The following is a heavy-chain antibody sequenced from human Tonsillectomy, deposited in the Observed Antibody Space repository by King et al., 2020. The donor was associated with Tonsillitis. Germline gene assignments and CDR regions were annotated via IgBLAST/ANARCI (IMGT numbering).Heavy chain of an antibody. J-gene: IGHJ4*02. CDR3: ARLQGGDYGDSFDD. Sequence: LQLQESGPGLVKPSETLSLTCTVSGGTIGTDYWTWIRQPPGKGLEWIGYIYYTGTTNYNPSLKSRVTISVDASKNQFSLKLSSVTAADTAVYYCARLQGGDYGDSFDDGGQGTLVTVSS. V-gene: IGHV4-59*08. CDR2: IYYTGTT. D-gene: IGHD4-17*01. CDR1: GGTIGTDY.